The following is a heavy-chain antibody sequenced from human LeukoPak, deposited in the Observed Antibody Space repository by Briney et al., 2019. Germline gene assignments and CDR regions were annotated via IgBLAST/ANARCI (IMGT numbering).Heavy chain of an antibody. CDR3: ATRRTYGGTPRPFDY. J-gene: IGHJ4*02. CDR2: INHSGST. Sequence: SETLSLTCAVYGGSFSGYYWSWIRQPPGKGLEWIGEINHSGSTNYNPSLTSRVTISVDTSKNQFSLKLSFVTAADTAVYYCATRRTYGGTPRPFDYWGQGTLVTVSS. V-gene: IGHV4-34*01. D-gene: IGHD4-23*01. CDR1: GGSFSGYY.